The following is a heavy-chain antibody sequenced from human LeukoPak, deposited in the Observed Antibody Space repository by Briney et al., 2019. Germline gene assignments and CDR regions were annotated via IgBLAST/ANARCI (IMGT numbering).Heavy chain of an antibody. CDR2: IYSVGST. V-gene: IGHV3-53*01. CDR1: GFTVSSNY. Sequence: GGSLRLSCAASGFTVSSNYMSWVRQAPGKGLEWVSIIYSVGSTYYADSVKGRFTISRDNAKNSLYLQMNSLRAEDTAVYYCARDLGEYCSSTSCYWGNYYMDVWGKGTTVTVSS. J-gene: IGHJ6*03. CDR3: ARDLGEYCSSTSCYWGNYYMDV. D-gene: IGHD2-2*01.